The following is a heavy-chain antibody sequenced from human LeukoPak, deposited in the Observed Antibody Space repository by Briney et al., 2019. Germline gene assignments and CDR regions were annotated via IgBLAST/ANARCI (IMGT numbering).Heavy chain of an antibody. CDR1: GGSISSNNW. CDR2: IYHSGST. J-gene: IGHJ6*02. V-gene: IGHV4-4*02. CDR3: ARVPMVRGVNYYYGMDV. Sequence: PSGTLSLTCAVSGGSISSNNWWSWVRQPPGKGLEWIGEIYHSGSTNYNPSLKSRVTISVDKSKNQFSLKLSSVTAADTAVYYCARVPMVRGVNYYYGMDVWGQGTTVTVSS. D-gene: IGHD3-10*01.